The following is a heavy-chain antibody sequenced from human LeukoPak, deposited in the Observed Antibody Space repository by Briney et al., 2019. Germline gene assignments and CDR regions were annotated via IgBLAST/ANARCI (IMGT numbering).Heavy chain of an antibody. Sequence: ASVKVSCKVSGYTLTELSMHWVRQAPGKGLEWMGGFDPEDGETIYAQKLQGRVTMTTDTSTSTAYMELRSLRSDDTAVYYCARDRELRYFDWLTWNDAFDIWGQGTMVTVSS. J-gene: IGHJ3*02. CDR1: GYTLTELS. V-gene: IGHV1-24*01. CDR3: ARDRELRYFDWLTWNDAFDI. CDR2: FDPEDGET. D-gene: IGHD3-9*01.